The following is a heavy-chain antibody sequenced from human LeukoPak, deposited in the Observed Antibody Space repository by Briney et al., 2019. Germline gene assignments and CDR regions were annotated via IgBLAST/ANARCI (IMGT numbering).Heavy chain of an antibody. CDR2: IKHDGSEKQDGSEN. D-gene: IGHD6-13*01. CDR1: GFTFSQYW. CDR3: ARGSSTWHDY. J-gene: IGHJ4*02. V-gene: IGHV3-7*04. Sequence: GGSLRLSCAASGFTFSQYWMSWVRQAPGKGLEWVANIKHDGSEKQDGSENNYVDSVKGRFTISRDNAKNSLYLQMNSLRAEDTAVYYCARGSSTWHDYWGQGTLVTVSS.